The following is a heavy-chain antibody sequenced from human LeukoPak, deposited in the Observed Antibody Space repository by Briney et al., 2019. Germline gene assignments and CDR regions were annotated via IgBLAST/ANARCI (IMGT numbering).Heavy chain of an antibody. V-gene: IGHV3-23*01. CDR3: AKDRRSGGSCSDY. CDR2: ISGSGGST. CDR1: GFTFSGYA. Sequence: GGSLRLSCAASGFTFSGYAMSWVRQAPGGGLEWVSTISGSGGSTYYADSVKGRFTISRDNSKNTLYLQMNSLRAEDTAVYYCAKDRRSGGSCSDYWGQGTLVTVSS. J-gene: IGHJ4*02. D-gene: IGHD2-15*01.